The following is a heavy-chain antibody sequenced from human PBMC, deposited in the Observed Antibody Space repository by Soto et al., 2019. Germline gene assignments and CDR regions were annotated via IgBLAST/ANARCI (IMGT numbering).Heavy chain of an antibody. CDR3: ASSPTTRYYYYYGMDV. CDR1: GGTFSSYA. J-gene: IGHJ6*02. Sequence: GASVKVSCKASGGTFSSYAISWVRQAPGQGLEWMGGIIPIFGTANYAQKFQGRVTITADESTSTAYMELSSLRSEDTAVYYCASSPTTRYYYYYGMDVWGQGTTVTVS. D-gene: IGHD4-4*01. V-gene: IGHV1-69*13. CDR2: IIPIFGTA.